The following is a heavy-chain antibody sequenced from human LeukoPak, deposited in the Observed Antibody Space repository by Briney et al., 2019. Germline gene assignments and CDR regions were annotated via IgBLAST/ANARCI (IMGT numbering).Heavy chain of an antibody. D-gene: IGHD3-10*01. J-gene: IGHJ4*02. Sequence: RGSLRLSCAASGFTFSSYPMTWVRQAPGKGLEWVSAIRPSDDSTFYADSVKGRFIISRDSSKNTLYLQMNSLRAEDTAVYYCAKLTSGWFEEFWGQGTLVAVSS. CDR1: GFTFSSYP. CDR2: IRPSDDST. CDR3: AKLTSGWFEEF. V-gene: IGHV3-23*01.